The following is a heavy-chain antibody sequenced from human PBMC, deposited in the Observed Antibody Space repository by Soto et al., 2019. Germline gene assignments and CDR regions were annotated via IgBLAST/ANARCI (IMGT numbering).Heavy chain of an antibody. V-gene: IGHV4-34*01. D-gene: IGHD4-17*01. CDR2: INHSGST. Sequence: QVHLQQWGAGLLKPSETLSLTCAVYGGSFSGYYWSWIRQPPGKGLEWIGEINHSGSTNYNPSLKSRVTISADKSKNQFTLKLSSVTAADTAVYYCASSGYWLLVTTVPYYFDYWGQGTLVTVSS. CDR1: GGSFSGYY. CDR3: ASSGYWLLVTTVPYYFDY. J-gene: IGHJ4*02.